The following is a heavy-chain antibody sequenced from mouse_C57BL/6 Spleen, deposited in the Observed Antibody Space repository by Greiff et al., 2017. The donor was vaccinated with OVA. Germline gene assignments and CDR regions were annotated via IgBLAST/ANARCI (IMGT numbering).Heavy chain of an antibody. CDR1: GFTFSDYG. CDR2: ISSGSSII. V-gene: IGHV5-17*01. Sequence: EVQLVESGGGLVKPGGSLKLSCAASGFTFSDYGMHWVRQAPEKGLEWVAYISSGSSIIYYADNVKGRFTISRDNAKNTLFLQMTSLRSEDTAMYYCASPCDYVGFSYWGQGTLVTVSA. D-gene: IGHD2-4*01. CDR3: ASPCDYVGFSY. J-gene: IGHJ3*01.